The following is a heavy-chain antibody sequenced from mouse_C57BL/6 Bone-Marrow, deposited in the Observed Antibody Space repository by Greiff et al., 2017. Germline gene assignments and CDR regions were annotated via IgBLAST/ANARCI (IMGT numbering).Heavy chain of an antibody. V-gene: IGHV1-47*01. CDR2: FHPYNDDT. J-gene: IGHJ1*03. CDR1: GYTFTTYP. D-gene: IGHD2-4*01. Sequence: QVQLKDSGAELVKPGASVKMSCKASGYTFTTYPIEWMKQNHGKSLEWIGNFHPYNDDTKYNEKFKGKATLTVEKSSSTVYLELSRLTSDDSAVYYCAVGDYDYDGWYFDVWGTGTTVTVSS. CDR3: AVGDYDYDGWYFDV.